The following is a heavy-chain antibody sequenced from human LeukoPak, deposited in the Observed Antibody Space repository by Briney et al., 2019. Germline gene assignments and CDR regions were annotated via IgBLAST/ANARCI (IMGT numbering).Heavy chain of an antibody. J-gene: IGHJ4*02. CDR3: ARDKSGSGYYPYYFDY. D-gene: IGHD3-22*01. CDR2: IYSGGST. CDR1: GFTVSSNY. Sequence: GGSLRLSCAASGFTVSSNYMSWVRQAPGKGLEWVSVIYSGGSTYYAGSVKGRFTISRDNSKNTLYLQMNSLRAEDTAVYYCARDKSGSGYYPYYFDYWGQGTLVTVSS. V-gene: IGHV3-66*01.